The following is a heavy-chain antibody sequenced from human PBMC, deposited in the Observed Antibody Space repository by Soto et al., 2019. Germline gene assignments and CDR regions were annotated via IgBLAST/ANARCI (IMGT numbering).Heavy chain of an antibody. V-gene: IGHV6-1*01. D-gene: IGHD1-7*01. CDR3: AGTTSHQWYYMDV. CDR2: TYYRSRWYN. J-gene: IGHJ6*03. CDR1: GDSVSSNSAA. Sequence: QVQLQESGPGLVKPSQTLSLTCALSGDSVSSNSAAWNWIRLSPSIGLEWLARTYYRSRWYNDYAVSVRSRITVNPDTSKNQFSLQLTSVTPEDTAVYYCAGTTSHQWYYMDVWGKGTTVTVSS.